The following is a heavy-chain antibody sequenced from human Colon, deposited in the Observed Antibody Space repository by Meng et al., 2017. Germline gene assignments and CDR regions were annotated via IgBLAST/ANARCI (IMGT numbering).Heavy chain of an antibody. V-gene: IGHV1-69*08. D-gene: IGHD3-10*01. CDR2: IIPILGRA. CDR1: GGTFSSYT. Sequence: SVKVSCKASGGTFSSYTISWVRQAPGQGLEWMGRIIPILGRANYAQKFQGRVTITADKSTSTAYMELSSLRSEDTAVYYCASDVMVRGVNYYYYGMDVWGQGTTVTVSS. J-gene: IGHJ6*02. CDR3: ASDVMVRGVNYYYYGMDV.